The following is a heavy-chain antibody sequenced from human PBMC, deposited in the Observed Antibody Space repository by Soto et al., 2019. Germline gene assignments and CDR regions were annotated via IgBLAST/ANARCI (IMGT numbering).Heavy chain of an antibody. J-gene: IGHJ5*02. Sequence: QVQLVESGGGVVQPWRSLRLSCASSGFTFSSYGMHWVRQAPGKGLECVAVISYDGSNKYYADAVKGRFTISRDNSKNTRYLQMNSLTAEDTAVDYCAKDKAAGYNWFDPWGQGTMVTVSS. CDR3: AKDKAAGYNWFDP. V-gene: IGHV3-30*18. CDR1: GFTFSSYG. CDR2: ISYDGSNK. D-gene: IGHD6-13*01.